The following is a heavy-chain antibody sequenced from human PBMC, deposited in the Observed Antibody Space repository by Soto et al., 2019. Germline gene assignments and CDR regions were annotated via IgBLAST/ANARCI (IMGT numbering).Heavy chain of an antibody. CDR3: ARGWELQNWFDP. J-gene: IGHJ5*02. V-gene: IGHV1-69*13. Sequence: SVKVSCKASGGTFSSYAISWVRQAPGQGLEWMGGIIPIFGTANYAQKFQGRVTITADESTSTAYMELSSLRSEDTTVYYCARGWELQNWFDPWGQGTLVTVSS. D-gene: IGHD1-26*01. CDR2: IIPIFGTA. CDR1: GGTFSSYA.